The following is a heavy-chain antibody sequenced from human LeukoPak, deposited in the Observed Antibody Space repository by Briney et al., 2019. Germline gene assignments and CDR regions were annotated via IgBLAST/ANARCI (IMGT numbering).Heavy chain of an antibody. Sequence: GGSLRLSCAASGFTFSSYWMSWVRQAPGKGLEWVSAISGSGGSTYYADSVKGRFTISRDNSKNTLYLQMNSLRAEDTAVYYCAKDAAGYSSSWYLPGDFDYWGQGTLVTVSS. CDR3: AKDAAGYSSSWYLPGDFDY. CDR1: GFTFSSYW. V-gene: IGHV3-23*01. D-gene: IGHD6-13*01. CDR2: ISGSGGST. J-gene: IGHJ4*02.